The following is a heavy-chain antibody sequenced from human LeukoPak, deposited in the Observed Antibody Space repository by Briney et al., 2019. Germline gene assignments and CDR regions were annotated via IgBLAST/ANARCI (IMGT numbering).Heavy chain of an antibody. CDR3: ARAPNWVENYFGY. Sequence: GGSLRLSCAVSGFSFDTYWMTWVRQAPGKGLEWVANIKQDGSEKYYVDSVKGRFTISRDNAKNSLYLQMNSLRAEDTAVYYCARAPNWVENYFGYWGQGTLVTVSS. D-gene: IGHD1-1*01. CDR1: GFSFDTYW. CDR2: IKQDGSEK. V-gene: IGHV3-7*01. J-gene: IGHJ4*02.